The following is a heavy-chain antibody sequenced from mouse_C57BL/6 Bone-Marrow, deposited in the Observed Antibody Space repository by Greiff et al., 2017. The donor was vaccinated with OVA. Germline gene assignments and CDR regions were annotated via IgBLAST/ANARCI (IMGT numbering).Heavy chain of an antibody. CDR2: IDPYDSYT. Sequence: QVQLQQPGAELVRPGTSVKLSCKASGYTFTSYWMHWVKQRPGKGLEWIGVIDPYDSYTNYNQKFKGTATSTVDTSSSTAYMQTSSVTSDDAAVYCCARRSNHAYYCDYWGDGTTLIASS. V-gene: IGHV1-59*01. CDR1: GYTFTSYW. CDR3: ARRSNHAYYCDY. J-gene: IGHJ2*01. D-gene: IGHD2-5*01.